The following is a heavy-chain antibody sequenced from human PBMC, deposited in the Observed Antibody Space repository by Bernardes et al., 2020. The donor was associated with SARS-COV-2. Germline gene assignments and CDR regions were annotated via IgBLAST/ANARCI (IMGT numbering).Heavy chain of an antibody. J-gene: IGHJ4*02. CDR2: INQDASEW. Sequence: GGTLRLSCLASGFNFSEYCMSWVRQRPGRGLEWVANINQDASEWHYVDSVKGRFTISRDNAKNSVFLQMDSLRGDDTAVYFCARSKAGGYWGQGALVTVSS. V-gene: IGHV3-7*01. CDR3: ARSKAGGY. CDR1: GFNFSEYC. D-gene: IGHD3-10*01.